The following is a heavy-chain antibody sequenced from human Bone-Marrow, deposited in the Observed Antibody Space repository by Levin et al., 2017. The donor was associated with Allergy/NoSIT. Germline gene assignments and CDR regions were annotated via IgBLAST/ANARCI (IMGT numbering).Heavy chain of an antibody. CDR2: ISYHGRSQ. CDR3: ARGLVGMKAYYGVDV. D-gene: IGHD1-26*01. J-gene: IGHJ6*02. Sequence: PGGSLRLSCVASGFRFDDFAIHWVRQPPGKGLEWVASISYHGRSQFYAESVKGRFTVSRDNSKNTLYLNMNSLRDEDTALYYCARGLVGMKAYYGVDVWGQGTTVTVSS. V-gene: IGHV3-30*04. CDR1: GFRFDDFA.